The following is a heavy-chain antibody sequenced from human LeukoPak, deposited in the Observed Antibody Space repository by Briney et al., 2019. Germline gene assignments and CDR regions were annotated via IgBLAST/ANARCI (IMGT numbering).Heavy chain of an antibody. CDR3: ARSIKGDSDH. CDR1: GFTFRSYE. V-gene: IGHV3-48*03. J-gene: IGHJ4*02. D-gene: IGHD3-10*01. Sequence: PGGSLRLSCAASGFTFRSYEMNWVRQAPGKGLDWVSYISSSGTTVYYADSVRGRFTVSRDNGKNSLYLEMNSLRAEDTAVYYCARSIKGDSDHWGQGTLVTVSS. CDR2: ISSSGTTV.